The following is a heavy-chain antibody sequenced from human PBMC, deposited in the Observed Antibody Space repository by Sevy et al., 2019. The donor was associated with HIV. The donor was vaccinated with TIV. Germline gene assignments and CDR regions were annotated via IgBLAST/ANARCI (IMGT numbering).Heavy chain of an antibody. CDR1: GFTFSDHY. D-gene: IGHD1-20*01. J-gene: IGHJ4*02. Sequence: GGSLRLSCAASGFTFSDHYMGWVRQAPGKGLEWVGRIRNKANNYTTEYAASVKGRFTISRDDSKNSLYLQMSGLKTEDTAVYYCASLSHNSPDYWGQGTLVTVSS. CDR2: IRNKANNYTT. CDR3: ASLSHNSPDY. V-gene: IGHV3-72*01.